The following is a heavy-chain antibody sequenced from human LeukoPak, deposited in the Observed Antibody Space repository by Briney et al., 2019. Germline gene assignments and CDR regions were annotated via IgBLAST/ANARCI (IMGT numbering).Heavy chain of an antibody. CDR2: ITGSGSHT. J-gene: IGHJ4*02. Sequence: GGSLRLSCAASGFTLSSFGMSWVRQAPGKGLEWVSGITGSGSHTYYADSVKGRFTISKDNAKNTVYLQMNNLRAEDTAVYYCVSFYETYWGRGTLVTVSS. V-gene: IGHV3-23*01. CDR3: VSFYETY. CDR1: GFTLSSFG. D-gene: IGHD2/OR15-2a*01.